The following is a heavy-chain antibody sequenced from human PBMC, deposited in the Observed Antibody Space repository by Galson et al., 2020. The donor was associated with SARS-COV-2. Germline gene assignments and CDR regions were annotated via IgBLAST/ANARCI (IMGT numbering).Heavy chain of an antibody. D-gene: IGHD2-2*01. CDR2: ISGYNGNT. J-gene: IGHJ3*01. Sequence: ASVKVSCKASGYTITRYGISWVRQAPGQGLEWMGWISGYNGNTNYAQKVQGRVTWTADTYTSKAYMELRSLRSDDTAMYYCARQGHCSYNRCSYTGYDACDVWGQGTMVGVSS. CDR1: GYTITRYG. V-gene: IGHV1-18*01. CDR3: ARQGHCSYNRCSYTGYDACDV.